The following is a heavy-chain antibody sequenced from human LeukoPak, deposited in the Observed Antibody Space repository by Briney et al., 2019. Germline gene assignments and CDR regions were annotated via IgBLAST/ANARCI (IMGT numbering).Heavy chain of an antibody. J-gene: IGHJ4*02. Sequence: PGGSLRLSCAASGFIFSSYSMNWVRQAPGKGLEWVSYISSSSSTIYYADSVKGRFTISRNNVKNSLYLQMNSLRAEDTAVYYCAREEYQLLYGFDYWGQGTLVTVSS. CDR2: ISSSSSTI. CDR3: AREEYQLLYGFDY. V-gene: IGHV3-48*01. D-gene: IGHD2-2*02. CDR1: GFIFSSYS.